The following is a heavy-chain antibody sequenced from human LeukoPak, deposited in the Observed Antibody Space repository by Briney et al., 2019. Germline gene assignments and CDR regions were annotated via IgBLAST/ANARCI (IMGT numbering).Heavy chain of an antibody. V-gene: IGHV4-39*01. Sequence: SETLSLTCTVSGVSLGSSNSYWGWIRQPPGKGLEWIGSIYYSGNTYYNASLKSQVSISIDTSKNQFSLRLTSVTAADTAVYYCARQTGSGLFILPGGQGTLVTVSS. CDR2: IYYSGNT. CDR1: GVSLGSSNSY. CDR3: ARQTGSGLFILP. J-gene: IGHJ4*02. D-gene: IGHD3/OR15-3a*01.